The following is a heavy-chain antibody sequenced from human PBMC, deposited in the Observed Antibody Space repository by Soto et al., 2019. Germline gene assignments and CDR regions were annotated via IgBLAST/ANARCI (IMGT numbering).Heavy chain of an antibody. J-gene: IGHJ6*02. Sequence: QVQLQQSGPGLVKPSQTLSLTCAISGDSVSSNSAAWNWIRQSPSRGLEWLGRTYYRSKWYNDYAVSVKSRITINPDTSKNQFSLQLNSVTPEDTAVSYCVHSGYAHGDYYYYGMDVWGQGTTVTVSS. CDR1: GDSVSSNSAA. CDR2: TYYRSKWYN. V-gene: IGHV6-1*01. D-gene: IGHD5-12*01. CDR3: VHSGYAHGDYYYYGMDV.